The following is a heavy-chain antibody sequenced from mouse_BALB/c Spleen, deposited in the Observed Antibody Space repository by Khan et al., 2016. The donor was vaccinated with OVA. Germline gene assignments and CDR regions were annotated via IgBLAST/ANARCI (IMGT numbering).Heavy chain of an antibody. Sequence: VQLQQSGTVLARPGASVKMSCKGSGYTFTNYWMHWVKQRPGQGLEWIGVIYPGNSDPNYNQKFKGQAKLTAVTSTSTAYMELNSLTNEDSAVYDCTRNGFGNYESWDYWCQGTTLTVSS. CDR2: IYPGNSDP. D-gene: IGHD2-1*01. J-gene: IGHJ2*01. CDR1: GYTFTNYW. CDR3: TRNGFGNYESWDY. V-gene: IGHV1-5*01.